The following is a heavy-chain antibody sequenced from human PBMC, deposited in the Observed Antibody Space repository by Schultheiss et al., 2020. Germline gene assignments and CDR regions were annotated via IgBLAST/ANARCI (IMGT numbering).Heavy chain of an antibody. J-gene: IGHJ4*02. CDR2: LYRGGRT. D-gene: IGHD4-17*01. CDR1: GFTVSNNY. Sequence: GESLKISCAASGFTVSNNYMSWVRQAPGKGLEWLSVLYRGGRTSYADSVKGRFSISRDNSKNTVSLQMNTLRAEDTAVYYCAREIDTTETALGFWGQGTLVTVSS. V-gene: IGHV3-66*01. CDR3: AREIDTTETALGF.